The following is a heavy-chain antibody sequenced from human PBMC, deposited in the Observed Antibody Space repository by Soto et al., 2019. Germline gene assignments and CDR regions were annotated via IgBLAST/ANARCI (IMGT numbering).Heavy chain of an antibody. CDR2: IYSGGST. J-gene: IGHJ5*02. D-gene: IGHD2-2*01. V-gene: IGHV3-53*04. CDR3: ARTSFLGYCSSTSCNGFDP. CDR1: GFTVSSNY. Sequence: GGSLRLSCAASGFTVSSNYMIWVRQAPGKGLEWVSVIYSGGSTYYADSVKGRFTISRHNSKNTLYLQMNSLRAEDTAVYYCARTSFLGYCSSTSCNGFDPWGQGTLVTVSS.